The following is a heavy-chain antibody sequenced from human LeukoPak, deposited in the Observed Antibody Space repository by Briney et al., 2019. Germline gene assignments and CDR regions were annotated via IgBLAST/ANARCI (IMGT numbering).Heavy chain of an antibody. CDR1: GFTFKNYG. V-gene: IGHV3-23*01. J-gene: IGHJ5*02. D-gene: IGHD1-26*01. CDR2: ISGTGANT. Sequence: GGSLRLSCAASGFTFKNYGMSWVRQAPGKGLEWVSDISGTGANTYYADSVKGRFTISRDNSKNTLYLQMNSLRAEDTAVYYCARMLVGGTNWFDPWGQGTLVTVSS. CDR3: ARMLVGGTNWFDP.